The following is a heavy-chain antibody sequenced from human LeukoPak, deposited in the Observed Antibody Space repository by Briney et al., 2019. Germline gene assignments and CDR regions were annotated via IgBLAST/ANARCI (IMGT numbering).Heavy chain of an antibody. J-gene: IGHJ6*03. CDR1: GFTFSTYW. D-gene: IGHD3-10*01. Sequence: GGSLRLSCAASGFTFSTYWMSWVRQAPGKGLEWVANIHQDGNEKYYVDSVKGRFTISRDNAKNSLYLQMNSLRAEDTALYYCARGGFIGGYYYYYYMDVWGKGTTVTVSS. CDR3: ARGGFIGGYYYYYYMDV. V-gene: IGHV3-7*03. CDR2: IHQDGNEK.